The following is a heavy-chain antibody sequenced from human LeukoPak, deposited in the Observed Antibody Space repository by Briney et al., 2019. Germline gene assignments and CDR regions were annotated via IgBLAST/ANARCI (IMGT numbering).Heavy chain of an antibody. Sequence: GGSLRLSCAASGFTFSSYGMHWVRQAPGKGLEWVAVIWYDGSNKYYADSVKGRFTISRDNSKNTLDLQMNSLRAEDTAVYYCARDFVITDLSGMDVWGQGTTVTVSS. CDR3: ARDFVITDLSGMDV. CDR2: IWYDGSNK. J-gene: IGHJ6*02. CDR1: GFTFSSYG. V-gene: IGHV3-33*01. D-gene: IGHD3-22*01.